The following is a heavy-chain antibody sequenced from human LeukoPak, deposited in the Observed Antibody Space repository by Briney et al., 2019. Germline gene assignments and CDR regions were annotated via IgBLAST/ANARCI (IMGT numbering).Heavy chain of an antibody. CDR2: IYLSGHT. CDR1: GFSFSSGWY. D-gene: IGHD3-10*01. V-gene: IGHV4-38-2*02. J-gene: IGHJ6*03. Sequence: SETLSLTCTVSGFSFSSGWYWGWIRQSPGKGLEWIGSIYLSGHTYYNPSLKSRVTMSVDTSNNQFSLKLSSVTAADTAVYYCARQSSWYYYGSGNMDVWGKGTTVTISS. CDR3: ARQSSWYYYGSGNMDV.